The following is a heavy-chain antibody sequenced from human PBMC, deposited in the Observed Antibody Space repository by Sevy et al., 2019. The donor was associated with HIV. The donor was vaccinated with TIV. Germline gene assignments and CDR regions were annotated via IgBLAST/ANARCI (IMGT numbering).Heavy chain of an antibody. Sequence: GGALRLSCAASGFTFNIYAMSWVRQAPGKGLEWLSAISGGGDGTYYADSVKGRFTISGDNSRNTLYLQMNSLRAEDMAVYYCAKRPYYYYNSDGHLVSSTDEADYWGQGTLVNVSS. D-gene: IGHD3-22*01. V-gene: IGHV3-23*01. CDR3: AKRPYYYYNSDGHLVSSTDEADY. CDR1: GFTFNIYA. CDR2: ISGGGDGT. J-gene: IGHJ4*02.